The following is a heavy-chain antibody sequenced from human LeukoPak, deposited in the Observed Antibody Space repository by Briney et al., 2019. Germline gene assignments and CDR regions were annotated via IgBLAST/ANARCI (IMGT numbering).Heavy chain of an antibody. CDR1: GFTFSRFAV. J-gene: IGHJ4*02. V-gene: IGHV4-4*02. CDR3: TRENRPFCPFAY. D-gene: IGHD2/OR15-2a*01. Sequence: GSLRLSCAASGFTFSRFAVSWVRQAPGKGLEWIGEISHSGTTNYNPSLRSRVAMSLDRANNQFSLSLTSVTAADSAVYYCTRENRPFCPFAYWGQGVLVSVSS. CDR2: ISHSGTT.